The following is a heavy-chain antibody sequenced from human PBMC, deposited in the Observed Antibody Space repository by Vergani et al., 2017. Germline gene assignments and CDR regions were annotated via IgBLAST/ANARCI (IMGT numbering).Heavy chain of an antibody. CDR2: ISYDGSNK. Sequence: VQLVESGGGLVKPGGSLRLSCAASGFTFSSCAVHWVRQAPGKGLEWVAVISYDGSNKYYADSVKGRITISRDNSKNTLYLQMNSLRAEDTAVYYCARVRHGDFYWYFYLWGRGTLVTVSS. CDR3: ARVRHGDFYWYFYL. D-gene: IGHD4-17*01. V-gene: IGHV3-30*04. CDR1: GFTFSSCA. J-gene: IGHJ2*01.